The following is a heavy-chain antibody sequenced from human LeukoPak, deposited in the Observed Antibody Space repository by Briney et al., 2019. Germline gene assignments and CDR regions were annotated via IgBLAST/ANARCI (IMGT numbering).Heavy chain of an antibody. CDR1: GFTFSDYY. CDR2: ISSSGSTI. Sequence: GGSLRLSCAASGFTFSDYYMSWIGQAPGKGLEWVSYISSSGSTIYYADSVKGRFTISRDNAKNSLYLQMNSLRAEDTAVYYCARLGTYSSSWSWSFDIWGQGTMVTVSS. J-gene: IGHJ3*02. CDR3: ARLGTYSSSWSWSFDI. D-gene: IGHD6-13*01. V-gene: IGHV3-11*01.